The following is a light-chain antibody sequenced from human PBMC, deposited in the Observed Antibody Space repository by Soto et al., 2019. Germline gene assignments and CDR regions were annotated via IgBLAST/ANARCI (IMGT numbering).Light chain of an antibody. Sequence: QSALTQPASVSGSPGQSITISCTGTSSGIGDYNFVSWYQQYPGKAPKLVIFAVSSRPSGVSHRFSGSKSGNTASLTISGLQAEDEADYYCCSFAGTGTQYVFGTGTKVTVL. CDR1: SSGIGDYNF. J-gene: IGLJ1*01. V-gene: IGLV2-14*01. CDR3: CSFAGTGTQYV. CDR2: AVS.